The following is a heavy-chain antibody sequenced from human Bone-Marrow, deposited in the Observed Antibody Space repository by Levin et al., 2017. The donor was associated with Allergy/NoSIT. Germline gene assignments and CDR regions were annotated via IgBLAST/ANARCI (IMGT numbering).Heavy chain of an antibody. CDR2: ISSSSSYT. D-gene: IGHD3-10*01. Sequence: GESLKISCAASGFTFSDYYMSWIRQAPGKGLEWVSYISSSSSYTNYADSVKGRFTISRDNAKNSLYLQMNSLRAEDTAVYYCARYYYGSGIITDYWGQGTLVTVSS. CDR1: GFTFSDYY. V-gene: IGHV3-11*03. J-gene: IGHJ4*02. CDR3: ARYYYGSGIITDY.